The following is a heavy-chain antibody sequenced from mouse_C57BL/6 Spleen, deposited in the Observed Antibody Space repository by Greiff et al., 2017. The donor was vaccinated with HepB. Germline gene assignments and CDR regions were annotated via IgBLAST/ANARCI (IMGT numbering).Heavy chain of an antibody. CDR3: ARGAAQATPFAY. V-gene: IGHV1-18*01. Sequence: EVQLQQSGPELVKPGASVKIPCKASGYTFTDYNMDWVKQSHGKSLEWIGDINPNNGGTTYNQKFKGKATLTVDKSSSTAYMELRSLTSEDTAVYYCARGAAQATPFAYWGQGTLVTVSA. CDR1: GYTFTDYN. J-gene: IGHJ3*01. D-gene: IGHD3-2*02. CDR2: INPNNGGT.